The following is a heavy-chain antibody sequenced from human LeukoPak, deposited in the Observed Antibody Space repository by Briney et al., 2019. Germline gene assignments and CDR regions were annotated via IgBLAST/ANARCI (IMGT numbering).Heavy chain of an antibody. CDR1: GDSISSYY. CDR2: IYYSGST. V-gene: IGHV4-59*01. CDR3: ATDSSGYDYHLLYGMDV. D-gene: IGHD5-12*01. J-gene: IGHJ6*02. Sequence: PSATLTLTCTVSGDSISSYYWSWIRQPPGKGLEWIGYIYYSGSTNYNPSLKSRVTISVDTSKNQFSLKLSSVTAAVSAVYYCATDSSGYDYHLLYGMDVWGQGTTVTVSS.